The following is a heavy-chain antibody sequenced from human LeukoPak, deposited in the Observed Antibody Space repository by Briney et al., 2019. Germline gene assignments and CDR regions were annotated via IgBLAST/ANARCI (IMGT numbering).Heavy chain of an antibody. CDR3: AREWSGSGYYPSNWFDP. CDR2: INPNSGGT. D-gene: IGHD3-22*01. V-gene: IGHV1-2*02. J-gene: IGHJ5*02. CDR1: GYTFTGYY. Sequence: ASVTVSCTASGYTFTGYYMHWVRQAPGQGLEWMGWINPNSGGTNYAQKFQGRVTMTRDTSISTAYMELSRLRSDDTAVYYCAREWSGSGYYPSNWFDPWGQGTLVTVSS.